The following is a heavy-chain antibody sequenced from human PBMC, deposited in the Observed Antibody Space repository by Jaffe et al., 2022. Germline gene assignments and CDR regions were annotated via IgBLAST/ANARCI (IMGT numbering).Heavy chain of an antibody. CDR2: FYHSGST. Sequence: QVQLQESGPGLVKPSETLSLTCTVSGDSFSRSSYYWGWIRQPPGKGLEWIGSFYHSGSTYYNPSLKSRVTISVDTPRTQLSLKLSSVTAADTAVYYCARIPHSGYDRSSAFDMWGQGTMVTVSS. J-gene: IGHJ3*02. V-gene: IGHV4-39*01. CDR1: GDSFSRSSYY. D-gene: IGHD5-12*01. CDR3: ARIPHSGYDRSSAFDM.